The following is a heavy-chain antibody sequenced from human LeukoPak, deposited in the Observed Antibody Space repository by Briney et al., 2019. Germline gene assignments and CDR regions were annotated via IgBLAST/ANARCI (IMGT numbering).Heavy chain of an antibody. CDR2: IYYSGST. V-gene: IGHV4-39*07. CDR3: ARVGASSHIVDDAFDI. CDR1: GGSISSSSYY. J-gene: IGHJ3*02. D-gene: IGHD2-15*01. Sequence: KPSETLSLTCTVSGGSISSSSYYWGWIRQPPGKGLEWIGSIYYSGSTYYNPSLKSRVTISVDTSKNQFSLKLSSVTAADTAVYYCARVGASSHIVDDAFDIWGQGTMVTVSS.